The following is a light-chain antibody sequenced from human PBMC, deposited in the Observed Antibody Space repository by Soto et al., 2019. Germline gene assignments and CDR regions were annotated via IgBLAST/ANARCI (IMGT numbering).Light chain of an antibody. CDR1: SSDVGGYNY. V-gene: IGLV2-14*01. J-gene: IGLJ3*02. CDR3: SSYTSSST. Sequence: QSALTQPASVSGSPGQSITISCTGTSSDVGGYNYVSWYQQHPGKAPKLMIYEVSNRPSGVSNRFSGSKSGNTASLTISGLQAEDEADYYCSSYTSSSTFGGGTQLTVL. CDR2: EVS.